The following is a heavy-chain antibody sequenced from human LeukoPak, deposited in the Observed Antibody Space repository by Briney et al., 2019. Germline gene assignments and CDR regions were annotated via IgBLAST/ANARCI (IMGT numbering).Heavy chain of an antibody. CDR3: ARVRASQRAWFDP. CDR2: IIPIFGTA. V-gene: IGHV1-69*05. Sequence: PVKVSCKASGGTFSSYAISWVRQAPGQGLEWMGGIIPIFGTANYAQKFQGRVTITTDGSTSTAYMELSSLRSEDTAVYYCARVRASQRAWFDPWGQGTLVTVSS. CDR1: GGTFSSYA. J-gene: IGHJ5*02.